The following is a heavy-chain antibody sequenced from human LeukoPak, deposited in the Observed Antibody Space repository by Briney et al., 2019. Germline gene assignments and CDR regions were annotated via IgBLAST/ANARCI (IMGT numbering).Heavy chain of an antibody. D-gene: IGHD4-23*01. CDR2: IYYSGST. CDR1: GGSISSYY. CDR3: ARELGGNSNFDY. Sequence: PSETLSLTCTVSGGSISSYYWSWIRQPPGKGLEWIGYIYYSGSTNYNPSLKSRVTISVDTSKNHFSLKLSSVTAADTAVYYCARELGGNSNFDYWGQGTLVTVSS. J-gene: IGHJ4*02. V-gene: IGHV4-59*01.